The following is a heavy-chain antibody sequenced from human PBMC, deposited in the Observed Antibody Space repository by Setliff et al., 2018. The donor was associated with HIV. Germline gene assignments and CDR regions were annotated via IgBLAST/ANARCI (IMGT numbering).Heavy chain of an antibody. V-gene: IGHV1-18*01. CDR3: ARLGSGWSDSYYYAMDV. CDR2: ISPYIGHT. CDR1: GYTFTNYG. J-gene: IGHJ6*02. D-gene: IGHD6-19*01. Sequence: ASVKVSCKTSGYTFTNYGIAWVRQAPGQGLEWMGWISPYIGHTNYAQNFQDRVTMTIDTSTSRAYMELRSLRSDDTAVYFCARLGSGWSDSYYYAMDVWGQGTTVTVSS.